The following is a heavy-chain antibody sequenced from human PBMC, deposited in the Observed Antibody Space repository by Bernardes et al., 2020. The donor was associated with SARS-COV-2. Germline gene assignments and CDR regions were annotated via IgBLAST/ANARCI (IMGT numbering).Heavy chain of an antibody. CDR2: LGTKT. Sequence: GWSLRLSCEVSGFSLSKFAMGWVRQAPGKGLEWVSSLGTKTYYTDSVNGRFTVSRDNSKNTLFLEMKSLRAEDTAVYYCARRAMGVGGAYLFDYWGRGNLVTVSS. D-gene: IGHD3-10*01. CDR1: GFSLSKFA. J-gene: IGHJ4*02. V-gene: IGHV3-23*01. CDR3: ARRAMGVGGAYLFDY.